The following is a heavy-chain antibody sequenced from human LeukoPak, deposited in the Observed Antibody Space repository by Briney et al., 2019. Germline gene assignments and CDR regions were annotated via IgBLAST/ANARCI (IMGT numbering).Heavy chain of an antibody. D-gene: IGHD2-8*01. CDR2: TYYRSKWYS. Sequence: SQTLSLTCAISGDSVFSTNAAWNWLRQSPSRGLEWLGRTYYRSKWYSEYARSVKSRITIDPDTSKNQFSLQLNSVTPEDAAVYYCARTKGHLDLWGRGTLVTVSS. V-gene: IGHV6-1*01. CDR3: ARTKGHLDL. CDR1: GDSVFSTNAA. J-gene: IGHJ2*01.